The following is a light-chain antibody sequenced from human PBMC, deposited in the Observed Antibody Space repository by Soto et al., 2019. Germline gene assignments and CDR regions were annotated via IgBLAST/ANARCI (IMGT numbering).Light chain of an antibody. CDR2: GAS. Sequence: EILITQSPATLSVSPGERATLSCRASQSVNIYLAWYQQKPGQAPRLLIFGASYRATGIPARFSGSGSGTDFTLTISRLEPEDSALYYCQQCGSSTPWTFGQGTKVDI. CDR1: QSVNIY. J-gene: IGKJ1*01. V-gene: IGKV3-20*01. CDR3: QQCGSSTPWT.